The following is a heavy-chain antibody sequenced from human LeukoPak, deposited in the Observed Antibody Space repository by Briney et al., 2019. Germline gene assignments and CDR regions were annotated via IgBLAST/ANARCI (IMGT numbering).Heavy chain of an antibody. CDR1: GLNVSTNN. J-gene: IGHJ4*02. Sequence: GGSLRLSCAASGLNVSTNNMNWVRQAPGKGLEWVSVIYRGGSTLNANSVKGRFTISRDSSRNTLFLQMNSLRAEDTAVYYCARGYSSAVYWGQGTLVTVSS. D-gene: IGHD5-18*01. CDR3: ARGYSSAVY. CDR2: IYRGGST. V-gene: IGHV3-53*01.